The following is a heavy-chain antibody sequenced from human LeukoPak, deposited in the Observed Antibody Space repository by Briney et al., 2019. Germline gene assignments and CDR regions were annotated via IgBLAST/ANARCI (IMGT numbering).Heavy chain of an antibody. CDR1: GGSFSGYY. Sequence: SETLSLTCAVYGGSFSGYYWSWIRQPTGKGLEWIGEINHSGSTNYNPSLKSRVTISVDTSKNQFSLKLSSVTAADTAVYYCARGPKWLRQYYFDYWGQGTLVTVSS. CDR3: ARGPKWLRQYYFDY. V-gene: IGHV4-34*01. CDR2: INHSGST. D-gene: IGHD5-12*01. J-gene: IGHJ4*02.